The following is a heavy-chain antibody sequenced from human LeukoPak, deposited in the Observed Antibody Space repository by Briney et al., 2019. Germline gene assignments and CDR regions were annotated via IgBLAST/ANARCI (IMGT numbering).Heavy chain of an antibody. Sequence: PSETLSLTCTVSGGSISSSSYYWGWIRQPPGKGLEWIGSIYYSGSTNYNPSLKSRVTISVDTSKNQVSLRLSSVTAADTALYYCARDHGTTSWGQGILVTVSS. CDR1: GGSISSSSYY. CDR2: IYYSGST. V-gene: IGHV4-39*07. D-gene: IGHD4-11*01. CDR3: ARDHGTTS. J-gene: IGHJ5*02.